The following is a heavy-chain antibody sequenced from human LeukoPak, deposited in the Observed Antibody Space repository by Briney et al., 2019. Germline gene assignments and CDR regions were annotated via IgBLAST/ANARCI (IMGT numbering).Heavy chain of an antibody. CDR3: ARPPDSTVTTFGGGEFDI. D-gene: IGHD4-17*01. V-gene: IGHV5-51*01. Sequence: GESLKISCKGSGYSFTSYWIGWVRQMPGKGLEWMGIIYPGDSDTRYSPSFQGQVTISAGKSISTAYLQWSSLKASDTAMYYCARPPDSTVTTFGGGEFDIWGQGTMVTVSS. CDR1: GYSFTSYW. J-gene: IGHJ3*02. CDR2: IYPGDSDT.